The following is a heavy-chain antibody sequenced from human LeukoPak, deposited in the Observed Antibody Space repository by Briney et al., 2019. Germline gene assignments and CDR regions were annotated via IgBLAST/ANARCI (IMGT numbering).Heavy chain of an antibody. V-gene: IGHV4-39*01. CDR2: IYYSGST. J-gene: IGHJ3*02. CDR3: ARLRMPAVPYQAFDI. Sequence: SETLSLTCTVSGGSISSSSYYWGWIRQPPGKGLEWIGSIYYSGSTYYNPSLKNRVTISVDTSRNQLSLKLSSVTAADTAVFYCARLRMPAVPYQAFDIWGQGTMVTVSS. D-gene: IGHD6-19*01. CDR1: GGSISSSSYY.